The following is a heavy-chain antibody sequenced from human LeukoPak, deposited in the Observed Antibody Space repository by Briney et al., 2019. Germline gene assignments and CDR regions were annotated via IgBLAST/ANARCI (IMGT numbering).Heavy chain of an antibody. V-gene: IGHV3-30*03. Sequence: GGSLRLSCAASGFTFTTYGMHWVRQAPGKGLEWVAVISYDGSNKFYADSVKGRFTNSRDNSKNTLYLQMNSLRVEDTAVYYCARIPYYYDSSGYPDHWGQGTLVTVSS. D-gene: IGHD3-22*01. CDR2: ISYDGSNK. CDR3: ARIPYYYDSSGYPDH. CDR1: GFTFTTYG. J-gene: IGHJ5*02.